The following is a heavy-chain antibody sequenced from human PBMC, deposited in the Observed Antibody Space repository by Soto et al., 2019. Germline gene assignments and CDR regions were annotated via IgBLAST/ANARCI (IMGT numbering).Heavy chain of an antibody. CDR1: GFTFTSSA. CDR2: NVVGRGKT. Sequence: GAPVKVSCKAAGFTFTSSAVQWERQARGQRLEWIGWNVVGRGKTNYGQKYQERVTINRDMSTRTAYMELSSLRCEDTAVDYGAALAASSYFYVSSSYYLFDSWGRRTLVALSS. CDR3: AALAASSYFYVSSSYYLFDS. J-gene: IGHJ4*01. V-gene: IGHV1-58*01. D-gene: IGHD3-22*01.